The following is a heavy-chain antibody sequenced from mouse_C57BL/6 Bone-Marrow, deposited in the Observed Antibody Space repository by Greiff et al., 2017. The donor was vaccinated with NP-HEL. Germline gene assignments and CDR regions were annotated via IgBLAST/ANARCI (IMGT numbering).Heavy chain of an antibody. V-gene: IGHV7-1*01. CDR1: GFTFSDFY. CDR2: SRNKANDYTT. Sequence: EVNVVESGGGLVQSGRSLRLSCAPSGFTFSDFYMEWVRQAPGKGLEWIAASRNKANDYTTEYSASVKGRFIVSRDTSQSILYLQMNALRAEDTAIYYCARDADGNPSFDVWGTGTTVTVSS. D-gene: IGHD2-1*01. CDR3: ARDADGNPSFDV. J-gene: IGHJ1*03.